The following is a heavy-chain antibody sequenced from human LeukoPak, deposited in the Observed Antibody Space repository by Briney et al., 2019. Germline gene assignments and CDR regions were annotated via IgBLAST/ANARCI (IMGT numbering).Heavy chain of an antibody. J-gene: IGHJ5*02. CDR1: GGSISSGSYY. V-gene: IGHV4-61*02. Sequence: PSQTLSLTCTVSGGSISSGSYYWSWIRQPAGKGLEWIGRIYTSGSTNYNPSLKSRVTISVDTSKNQFSLKLSSVTAADTAVYYCARVSGSWYPDWFDPWGQGTLVTVSS. CDR3: ARVSGSWYPDWFDP. CDR2: IYTSGST. D-gene: IGHD6-13*01.